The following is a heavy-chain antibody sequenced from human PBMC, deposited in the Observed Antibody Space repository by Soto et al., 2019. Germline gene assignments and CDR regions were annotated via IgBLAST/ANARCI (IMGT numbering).Heavy chain of an antibody. Sequence: SSETLSLTCTVSGGSISSGDYYWSWIRQPPGKGLEWIGYIYYSGSTYYNPSLKSRVTISVDTSKNQFSLKLSSVTAADTAVYYCARYFDWLSGNWFDPWGQGTLVTVSS. J-gene: IGHJ5*02. CDR3: ARYFDWLSGNWFDP. V-gene: IGHV4-30-4*01. CDR2: IYYSGST. D-gene: IGHD3-9*01. CDR1: GGSISSGDYY.